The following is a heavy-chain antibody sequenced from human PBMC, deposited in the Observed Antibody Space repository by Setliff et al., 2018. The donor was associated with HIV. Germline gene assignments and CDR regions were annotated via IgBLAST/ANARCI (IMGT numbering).Heavy chain of an antibody. J-gene: IGHJ4*02. D-gene: IGHD3-10*01. Sequence: GGSLRLSCVVSGFIFSSHEMNWVRQAPGKGLEWVSYISSSGTTIYYADSVKGRFTISRDNAKNSLYLQMNSLRAEDTAVYYCAREDYYGSGGVSGYWGQGTLVTVSS. CDR3: AREDYYGSGGVSGY. CDR1: GFIFSSHE. CDR2: ISSSGTTI. V-gene: IGHV3-48*03.